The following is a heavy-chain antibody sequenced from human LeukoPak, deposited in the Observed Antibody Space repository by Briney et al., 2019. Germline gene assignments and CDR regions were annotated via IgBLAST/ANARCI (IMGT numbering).Heavy chain of an antibody. CDR3: AREPTSGWYRYFDY. CDR2: ISSSTSYI. D-gene: IGHD6-19*01. J-gene: IGHJ4*02. CDR1: GFTFNTYS. Sequence: PGGSLRLSCAASGFTFNTYSMNWVRQAPGKGLEWVSSISSSTSYIYHTDSVRGRFTISRDNAKNSLYLQMNSLRAEDTAVYYCAREPTSGWYRYFDYWGQGTLVTVSS. V-gene: IGHV3-21*04.